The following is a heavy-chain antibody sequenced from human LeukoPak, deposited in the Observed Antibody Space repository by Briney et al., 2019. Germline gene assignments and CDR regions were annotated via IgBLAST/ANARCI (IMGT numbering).Heavy chain of an antibody. CDR2: INPNSGGT. CDR3: ARTYSGYDSVDY. Sequence: ASVKVSCKASGYTFTGYYMHWVRQAPGQGLEWMGWINPNSGGTNYAQKFQGRVTMTRDTSISTAYMELSRLRSDDTAVYYCARTYSGYDSVDYWGQGTLVTASS. J-gene: IGHJ4*02. V-gene: IGHV1-2*02. CDR1: GYTFTGYY. D-gene: IGHD5-12*01.